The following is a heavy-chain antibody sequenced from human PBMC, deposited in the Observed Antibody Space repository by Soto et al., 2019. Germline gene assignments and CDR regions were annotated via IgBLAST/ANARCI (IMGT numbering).Heavy chain of an antibody. CDR1: GFSVSSNY. J-gene: IGHJ5*02. D-gene: IGHD1-26*01. CDR2: HYSGGST. V-gene: IGHV3-53*01. CDR3: ARHRHPRGTVGATSPLDP. Sequence: GGSLRLSTAISGFSVSSNYLSWVRQAPGKGLEWVSVHYSGGSTYYADSVQGRFTISRDKSNNTLYLQMRRVRAEDTAVYFCARHRHPRGTVGATSPLDPWGQGTQVTVS.